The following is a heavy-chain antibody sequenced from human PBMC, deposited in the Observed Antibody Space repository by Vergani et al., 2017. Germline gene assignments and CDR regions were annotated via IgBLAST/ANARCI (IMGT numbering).Heavy chain of an antibody. CDR1: GFTFSSYA. D-gene: IGHD1-1*01. V-gene: IGHV3-23*01. CDR2: ISGSGGST. CDR3: AKSNNWNDDYYYYYMDV. J-gene: IGHJ6*03. Sequence: EVQLLESGGGLVQPGGSLRLSCAASGFTFSSYAMSWVRQAPGKGLEWVSAISGSGGSTYYADSVKGRFTISRDNSKNTLYLQMNSLRAEDTAVYYCAKSNNWNDDYYYYYMDVWGKGTTVTVSS.